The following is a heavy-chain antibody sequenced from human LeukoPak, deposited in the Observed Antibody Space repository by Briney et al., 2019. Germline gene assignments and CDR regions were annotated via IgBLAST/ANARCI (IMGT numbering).Heavy chain of an antibody. Sequence: SESLSLTCIVSVYSISSGYYWGWIRQPPGKGLEGIGSMYYSGSTYYNPSLKSRVTISVDTSKNQFSLKLSSVTAADTAVYYCARTAPYCTSTSCFGFWGQGTLVTVSS. CDR3: ARTAPYCTSTSCFGF. CDR1: VYSISSGYY. V-gene: IGHV4-38-2*02. D-gene: IGHD2-2*01. J-gene: IGHJ5*01. CDR2: MYYSGST.